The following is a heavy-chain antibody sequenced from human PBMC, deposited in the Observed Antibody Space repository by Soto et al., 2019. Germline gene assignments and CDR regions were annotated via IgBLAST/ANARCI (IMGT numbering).Heavy chain of an antibody. V-gene: IGHV4-31*03. CDR3: ARVGTIFGVVIVDY. CDR2: IYYSGST. J-gene: IGHJ4*02. D-gene: IGHD3-3*01. CDR1: GGPISSGGYY. Sequence: PSDTLSLTCTVSGGPISSGGYYGSWIRQHPGKGLEWIGYIYYSGSTYYNPSLKSRVTISVDTSKNHFSLKLSSVTAADTAVYYCARVGTIFGVVIVDYWGQGTLVTVSS.